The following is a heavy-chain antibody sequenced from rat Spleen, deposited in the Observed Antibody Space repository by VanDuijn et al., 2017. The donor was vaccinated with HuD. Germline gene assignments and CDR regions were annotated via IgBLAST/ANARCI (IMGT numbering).Heavy chain of an antibody. CDR2: ISYDGSNT. CDR1: GFTFSDYY. D-gene: IGHD1-12*02. V-gene: IGHV5-29*01. CDR3: ARHRLYYNDGNYYHSRVMDA. J-gene: IGHJ4*01. Sequence: EVQLVESDGGLVQPGRSLKLSCAASGFTFSDYYMAWVRQAPTKGLDWVATISYDGSNTYYRDSVKGRFTISRDNAKNTLSLQMDSLRSEDTATYYCARHRLYYNDGNYYHSRVMDAWGQGASVTVSS.